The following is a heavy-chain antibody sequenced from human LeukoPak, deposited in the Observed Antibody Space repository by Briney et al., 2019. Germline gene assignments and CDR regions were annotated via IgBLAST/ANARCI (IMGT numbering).Heavy chain of an antibody. CDR1: GFTFSSYA. D-gene: IGHD5-24*01. CDR3: ASSSVEMANFDI. V-gene: IGHV3-30*14. J-gene: IGHJ3*02. CDR2: ISYDGSNK. Sequence: PGRSLRLSCAASGFTFSSYAMHWVRQAPGKGLEWVAVISYDGSNKYYADSVKGRFTISRDNSKNTLYLQMNSLRAEDTAVYYCASSSVEMANFDIWGQGTMVTVSS.